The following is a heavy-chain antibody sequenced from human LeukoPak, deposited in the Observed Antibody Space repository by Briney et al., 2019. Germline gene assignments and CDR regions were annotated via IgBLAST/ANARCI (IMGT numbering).Heavy chain of an antibody. CDR3: AKDPLGYGGHYFDN. V-gene: IGHV3-23*01. CDR2: ISGRTDGP. Sequence: GGSLRLSCAASGFSFSSYSMNWVRQAPGKGLEWVSTISGRTDGPYYADSVKGRFTTSRDNSKNTMYLQVNNVRAEDTAVYYCAKDPLGYGGHYFDNWGQGTRVTVSS. J-gene: IGHJ4*02. CDR1: GFSFSSYS. D-gene: IGHD4-23*01.